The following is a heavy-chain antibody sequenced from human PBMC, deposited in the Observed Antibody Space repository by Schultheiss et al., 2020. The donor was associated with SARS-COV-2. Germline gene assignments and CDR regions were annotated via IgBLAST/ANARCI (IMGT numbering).Heavy chain of an antibody. Sequence: SETLSLTCAVSGGSISSSNYCSWIRQPPGKGLEWIGYTYYSGSTFYNPSLKSRVAISVDTSKNHFSLKLSSVTAADTAVYYCARQGYEAVAGLDYWGQGTLVTVSS. J-gene: IGHJ4*02. D-gene: IGHD6-19*01. CDR3: ARQGYEAVAGLDY. CDR2: TYYSGST. CDR1: GGSISSSNY. V-gene: IGHV4-30-4*01.